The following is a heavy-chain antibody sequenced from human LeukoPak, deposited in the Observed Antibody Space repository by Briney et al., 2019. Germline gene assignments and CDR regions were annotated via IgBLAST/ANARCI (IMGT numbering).Heavy chain of an antibody. D-gene: IGHD2-21*02. CDR2: IYTSGST. V-gene: IGHV4-4*07. CDR3: ARDPGDYLPYYFDY. Sequence: SETLSLTCTVSGGSISRYYWSWIRQPAGKGLEWIGRIYTSGSTNYNPSLKSRVTMSVDTSKNQFSPKLTSVTAADTAVYYCARDPGDYLPYYFDYWGQGTLVTVSS. CDR1: GGSISRYY. J-gene: IGHJ4*02.